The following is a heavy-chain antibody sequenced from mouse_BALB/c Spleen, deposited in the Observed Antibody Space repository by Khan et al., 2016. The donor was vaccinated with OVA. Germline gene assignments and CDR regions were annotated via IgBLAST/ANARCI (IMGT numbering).Heavy chain of an antibody. CDR2: IWAGGST. V-gene: IGHV2-9*02. D-gene: IGHD2-2*01. CDR1: GFSLTSYG. J-gene: IGHJ4*01. CDR3: ARADGYDEDAMDY. Sequence: VQLQESGPGLVAPSQSLSITCTVSGFSLTSYGVHWVRQPPGKGLEWLGVIWAGGSTKYNSDLMSRLSISRDKSKCPVFLILNSRQTGDTATYYCARADGYDEDAMDYWGQGTSVTVSS.